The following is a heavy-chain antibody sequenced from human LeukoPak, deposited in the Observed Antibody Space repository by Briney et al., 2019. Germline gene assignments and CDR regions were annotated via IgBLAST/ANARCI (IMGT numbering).Heavy chain of an antibody. CDR1: GFMFSSNW. J-gene: IGHJ4*02. Sequence: GGSLRLSCAASGFMFSSNWMSWVRLAPGKGLEWVANIKEDGTETYYVDSVKGRFTISRDNAKNTLYLQMNSLRVEDTAVYYCAKEGRSLQTNCGQGTLVTVSS. V-gene: IGHV3-7*03. CDR3: AKEGRSLQTN. CDR2: IKEDGTET. D-gene: IGHD5-24*01.